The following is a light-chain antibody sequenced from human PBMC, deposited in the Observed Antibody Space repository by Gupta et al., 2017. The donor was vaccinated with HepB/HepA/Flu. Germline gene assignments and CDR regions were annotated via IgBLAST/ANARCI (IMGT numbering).Light chain of an antibody. J-gene: IGLJ1*01. CDR2: EVN. Sequence: QSALTQPPSASGSPGQSVTISCTGTSSDVGGYNSVSWYQQYPGKAPKLIIYEVNKRPSGVPDRFSGSKSGNTASLTVSGLQAEDEADYYCNSYEVTDIYVFGSGTKVTVL. CDR1: SSDVGGYNS. CDR3: NSYEVTDIYV. V-gene: IGLV2-8*01.